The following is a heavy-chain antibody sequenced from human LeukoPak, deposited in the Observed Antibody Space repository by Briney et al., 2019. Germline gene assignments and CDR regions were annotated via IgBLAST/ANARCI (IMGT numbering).Heavy chain of an antibody. CDR1: GGSISSSSYY. CDR3: ARAKIQLWYYYYMDV. Sequence: SETLSLTCTVSGGSISSSSYYWGWIRQPPGKGLEWIGSIYYSGSTYYNPSLKSRVTISVDTSKNQFSLKLSSVTAADTAVYYCARAKIQLWYYYYMDVWGKGTTVTISS. J-gene: IGHJ6*03. V-gene: IGHV4-39*07. CDR2: IYYSGST. D-gene: IGHD2-21*01.